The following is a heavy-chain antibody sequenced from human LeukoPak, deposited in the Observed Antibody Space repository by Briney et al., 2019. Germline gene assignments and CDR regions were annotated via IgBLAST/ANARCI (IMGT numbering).Heavy chain of an antibody. J-gene: IGHJ4*02. CDR2: IYYGGST. CDR1: GDFITSDF. D-gene: IGHD6-19*01. CDR3: ARGAVAALFDY. V-gene: IGHV4-59*07. Sequence: SDTLSLTCTVSGDFITSDFWGWIRQSPGKGLEWIGYIYYGGSTNYNPSLKSRVTISVDTSKNQFSLKLSSVTAADTAVYYCARGAVAALFDYWGQGTLVTVSS.